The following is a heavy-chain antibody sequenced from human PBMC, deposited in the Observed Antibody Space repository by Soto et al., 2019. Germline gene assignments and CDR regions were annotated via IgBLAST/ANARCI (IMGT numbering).Heavy chain of an antibody. CDR3: ARASGEQLVRRGFYYYYFDV. D-gene: IGHD6-6*01. V-gene: IGHV3-21*01. CDR1: GVTFSSFS. Sequence: EVQLVESGGGLVKPGGSRRLSCAASGVTFSSFSFNWVRQAPGKGLEWVAFILSNSASIYYADSVKGRFTISRDNAKNSLYLQMNSLKDEDTAVYYCARASGEQLVRRGFYYYYFDVWGKGTTVTVSS. J-gene: IGHJ6*03. CDR2: ILSNSASI.